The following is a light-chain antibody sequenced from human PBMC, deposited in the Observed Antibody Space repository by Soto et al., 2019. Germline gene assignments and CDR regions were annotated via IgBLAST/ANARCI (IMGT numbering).Light chain of an antibody. Sequence: SYELTQPPSVSVAPGKTARITCGGNNIGSKSVHWYQQKQGQATVLVIYYDSDRPSGIPERFSGSNSGNTATLTISRVEAGDEADYYCQVWDSSSDHPFVFGTGTKLTVL. CDR2: YDS. CDR3: QVWDSSSDHPFV. CDR1: NIGSKS. J-gene: IGLJ1*01. V-gene: IGLV3-21*04.